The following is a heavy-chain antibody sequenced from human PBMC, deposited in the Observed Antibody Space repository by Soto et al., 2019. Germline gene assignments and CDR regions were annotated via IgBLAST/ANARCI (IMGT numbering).Heavy chain of an antibody. D-gene: IGHD3-22*01. V-gene: IGHV4-4*02. CDR2: IYHSGST. CDR3: ARGLSADSSGYYYDY. J-gene: IGHJ4*02. CDR1: GGSIISSNW. Sequence: PSETLSLTCAVSGGSIISSNWWSFVRQPPGKGLEWIGEIYHSGSTNYNPSLKSRVTISVDKSKNQFSLKLSSVTAADTAVYYCARGLSADSSGYYYDYWGQGTLVTVSS.